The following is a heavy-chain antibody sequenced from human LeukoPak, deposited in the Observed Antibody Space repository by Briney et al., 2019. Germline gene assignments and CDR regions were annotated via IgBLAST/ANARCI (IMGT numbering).Heavy chain of an antibody. CDR2: ISSSDSTM. CDR1: GFTLSNHW. J-gene: IGHJ4*02. Sequence: GGSLRLSCAASGFTLSNHWMHWVRQAPGKGLECVSFISSSDSTMSYADSVKGRFTISRDNAKNSLYLQMNSLRVEDTAVYYCVRNPDYGGQGTLVTVSP. V-gene: IGHV3-48*01. CDR3: VRNPDY.